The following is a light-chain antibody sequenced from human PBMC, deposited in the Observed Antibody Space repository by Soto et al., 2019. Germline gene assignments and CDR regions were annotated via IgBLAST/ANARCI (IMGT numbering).Light chain of an antibody. CDR3: QQSYNTPWT. Sequence: DIQMTQSPSSLSASVGDRVTITCRASQSISSYLHCYQQKPGKAPKLLIYAASSLQSGVPSRFSGSGSGTDFTLTISSLQPEDFATYYCQQSYNTPWTFGQGTKVEIK. CDR1: QSISSY. J-gene: IGKJ1*01. V-gene: IGKV1-39*01. CDR2: AAS.